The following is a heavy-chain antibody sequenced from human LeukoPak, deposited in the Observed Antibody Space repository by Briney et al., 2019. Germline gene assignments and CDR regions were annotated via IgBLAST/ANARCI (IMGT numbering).Heavy chain of an antibody. Sequence: GGSLRLSCAASGFSFSDYYMNWIRQAPGKGLEWVSYISSSATYTDYAESVKGRFTISRDNSKNTLYLQMNSLRAEDTAIYYCANIHRSVVRGVIPDYWGQGTLVTVSS. J-gene: IGHJ4*02. V-gene: IGHV3-11*03. D-gene: IGHD3-10*01. CDR1: GFSFSDYY. CDR3: ANIHRSVVRGVIPDY. CDR2: ISSSATYT.